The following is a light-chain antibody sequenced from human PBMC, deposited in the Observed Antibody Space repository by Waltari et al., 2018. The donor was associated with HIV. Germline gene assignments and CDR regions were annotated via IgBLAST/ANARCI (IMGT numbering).Light chain of an antibody. Sequence: DIRLTQSPSFLSASIGDRITITCRASQDIKTFLAWYQQKPGRAPKLLVYAASTLQSGVSSRFSGSGSGTDFTLTINSLQPEDCATYYCQQLNSYPVTFGGGTKVEI. CDR2: AAS. CDR1: QDIKTF. J-gene: IGKJ4*01. V-gene: IGKV1-9*01. CDR3: QQLNSYPVT.